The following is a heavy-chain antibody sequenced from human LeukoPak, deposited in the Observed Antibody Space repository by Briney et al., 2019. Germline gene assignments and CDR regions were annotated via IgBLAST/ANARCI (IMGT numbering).Heavy chain of an antibody. D-gene: IGHD6-13*01. J-gene: IGHJ6*03. Sequence: GGSLRLSCAASGFTFSSYGMHWVRQAPGKGLEWVAFIRYDGNDKYYADSVKGRFTISRDNSKNTLYAQMNSLRADDTAVYYCAKVEAAGTAYYYYYYMDVWGKGTTVTVSS. V-gene: IGHV3-30*02. CDR1: GFTFSSYG. CDR3: AKVEAAGTAYYYYYYMDV. CDR2: IRYDGNDK.